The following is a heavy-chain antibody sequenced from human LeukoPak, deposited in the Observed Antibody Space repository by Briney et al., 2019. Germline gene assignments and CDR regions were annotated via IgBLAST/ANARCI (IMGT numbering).Heavy chain of an antibody. CDR3: ARKSNPDYYYYYGMDV. J-gene: IGHJ6*02. V-gene: IGHV1-2*02. CDR1: GYTFTGYY. CDR2: INPNSGGT. Sequence: ASVKVSCKASGYTFTGYYMHWVRQAPGQGLEWMGWINPNSGGTNYAQKFRGRVTMTRDTSISTAYMKLSRLRSDDTAVYYCARKSNPDYYYYYGMDVWGQGTTVTVSS. D-gene: IGHD4-11*01.